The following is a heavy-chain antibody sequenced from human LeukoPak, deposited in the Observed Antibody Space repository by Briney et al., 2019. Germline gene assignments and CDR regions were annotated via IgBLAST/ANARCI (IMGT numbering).Heavy chain of an antibody. J-gene: IGHJ4*02. CDR3: ARGYGDYYDSSGYCDY. CDR1: GYTFTSYD. CDR2: MNPNSGNT. D-gene: IGHD3-22*01. V-gene: IGHV1-8*03. Sequence: ASVKVSCKASGYTFTSYDINWVRQATGQGLEWMGWMNPNSGNTGYAQKFQGRVTITRNTSISTAYMELSSLRSEDTAVYYCARGYGDYYDSSGYCDYWGQGTLVTVSS.